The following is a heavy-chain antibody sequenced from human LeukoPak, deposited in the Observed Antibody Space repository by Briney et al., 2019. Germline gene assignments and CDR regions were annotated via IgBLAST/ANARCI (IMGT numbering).Heavy chain of an antibody. CDR1: GGSISSGSYY. CDR2: TYASGST. V-gene: IGHV4-61*02. CDR3: ARDRMTGYSSEAAFDI. D-gene: IGHD3-9*01. J-gene: IGHJ3*02. Sequence: SETLSLTCTVSGGSISSGSYYWSWIRQPAGKGLEWIGRTYASGSTNYNPSLKSRVTISVDTSKNQFSLKLSSVTAADTAVYYCARDRMTGYSSEAAFDIWGQGTMVTVSS.